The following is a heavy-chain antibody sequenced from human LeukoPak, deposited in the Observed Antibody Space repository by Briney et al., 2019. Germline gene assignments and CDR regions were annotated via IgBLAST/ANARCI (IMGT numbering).Heavy chain of an antibody. J-gene: IGHJ4*02. CDR1: GFSISDSY. CDR3: AKSTYWSNSYYFDY. Sequence: GGSLRLSCVVSGFSISDSYMTWIRQTPGKGLEWLAYISGSGSGGSTYYADSVKGRFTISRDNSKNTLYLRMNSLRAEDTAVYYCAKSTYWSNSYYFDYWGREPWSPSPQ. D-gene: IGHD2-2*01. V-gene: IGHV3-23*01. CDR2: ISGSGSGGST.